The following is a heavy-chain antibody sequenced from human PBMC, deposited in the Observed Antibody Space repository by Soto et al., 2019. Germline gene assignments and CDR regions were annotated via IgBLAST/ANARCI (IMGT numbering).Heavy chain of an antibody. J-gene: IGHJ4*02. V-gene: IGHV3-66*01. Sequence: EVQVVESGGGLVQPGGSLRLSCAASGFFVTNYYMSWFRQAPGQGLEWVSVIYRGGDIYYADSVQGRFTTSRDTSRNSLDLQMNSGRVEDTAVYYCARDRRGGDTIWGQGVVVTVTS. CDR3: ARDRRGGDTI. CDR1: GFFVTNYY. D-gene: IGHD3-3*01. CDR2: IYRGGDI.